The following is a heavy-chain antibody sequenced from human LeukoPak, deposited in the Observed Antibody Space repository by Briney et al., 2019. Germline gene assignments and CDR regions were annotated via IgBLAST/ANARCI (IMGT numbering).Heavy chain of an antibody. CDR3: AGMRITTPTVRTLDY. CDR2: IYYSGNT. D-gene: IGHD1-14*01. Sequence: SETLSLTCTVSGGSISGGAYYWSWIRQHPGKGLEWIAYIYYSGNTYYNPSLKSRVTISVDTSKNQFSLKLSSVTAADTAVYYCAGMRITTPTVRTLDYWGQGTLVTVSS. V-gene: IGHV4-31*03. J-gene: IGHJ4*02. CDR1: GGSISGGAYY.